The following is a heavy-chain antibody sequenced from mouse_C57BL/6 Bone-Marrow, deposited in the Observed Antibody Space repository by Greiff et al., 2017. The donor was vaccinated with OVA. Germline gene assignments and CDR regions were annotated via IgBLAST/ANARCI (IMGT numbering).Heavy chain of an antibody. V-gene: IGHV1-55*01. Sequence: VQLQQPGAELVKPGASVKMSCKASGYTFTSYWITWVKQRPGQGLEWIGDIYPGSGSTNYNEKFKSKATLTVDTSSSTAYMQLSSLTSEDSAVYYGARARYSNFFYWYFDVWGTGTTVTVSS. J-gene: IGHJ1*03. CDR1: GYTFTSYW. CDR2: IYPGSGST. CDR3: ARARYSNFFYWYFDV. D-gene: IGHD2-5*01.